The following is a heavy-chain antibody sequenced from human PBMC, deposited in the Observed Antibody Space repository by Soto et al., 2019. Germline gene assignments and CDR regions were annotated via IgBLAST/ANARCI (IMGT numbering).Heavy chain of an antibody. Sequence: QVQLVESGGGVVQPGRSLRLSCAASGFSFRSYVFHWVRQAPGKGLEWVAVISYDGTKEYYADSVKGRVTISRDNSNNTLFLQMNNLRPEDTAVYYCARGGLDFLTGHPPAFDYWGRGTLATVSS. CDR3: ARGGLDFLTGHPPAFDY. CDR1: GFSFRSYV. V-gene: IGHV3-30-3*01. CDR2: ISYDGTKE. J-gene: IGHJ4*02. D-gene: IGHD3-9*01.